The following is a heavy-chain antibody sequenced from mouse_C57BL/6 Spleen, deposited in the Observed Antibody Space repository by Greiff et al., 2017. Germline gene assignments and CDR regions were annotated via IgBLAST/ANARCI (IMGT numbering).Heavy chain of an antibody. D-gene: IGHD1-1*01. CDR1: GYTFTSYG. CDR3: ARMYYYNWGSFDY. Sequence: VMLMESGAELARPGASVKLSCKASGYTFTSYGISWVKQRPGQGLEWIGEIYPRSGNSYYNEKFKGKGTLTADKSSSTAYMELRILTSEDYAVYFGARMYYYNWGSFDYWGQGTSVTVSA. CDR2: IYPRSGNS. J-gene: IGHJ3*01. V-gene: IGHV1-81*01.